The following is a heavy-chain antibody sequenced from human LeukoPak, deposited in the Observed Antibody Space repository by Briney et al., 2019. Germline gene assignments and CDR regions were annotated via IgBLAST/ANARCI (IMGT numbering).Heavy chain of an antibody. J-gene: IGHJ4*02. V-gene: IGHV4-59*01. CDR1: GGSISSYY. CDR2: IYYSGSI. CDR3: ARVKEGPAVTFDS. D-gene: IGHD2-2*01. Sequence: SETLSLTFTVSGGSISSYYWSWIRQPPGKGLVWIGYIYYSGSINYNPSLKSRVTISVDTSKNQFSLKLSSVTAADTAVYYCARVKEGPAVTFDSWGQGTLVTVSS.